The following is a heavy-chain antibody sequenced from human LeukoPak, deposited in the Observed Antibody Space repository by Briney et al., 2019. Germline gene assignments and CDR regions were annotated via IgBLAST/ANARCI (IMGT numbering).Heavy chain of an antibody. D-gene: IGHD2-8*01. CDR2: IKQDGNEK. CDR1: GFTFTSHW. Sequence: PGGSLRLSCGASGFTFTSHWMSWVRQAPGKGLEWVANIKQDGNEKYYVESVKGRFTISRDNAKNSLHLQMNSLRAEDTALYYCARGLMGGFPHFDYWGQGTLVTVSS. V-gene: IGHV3-7*03. J-gene: IGHJ4*02. CDR3: ARGLMGGFPHFDY.